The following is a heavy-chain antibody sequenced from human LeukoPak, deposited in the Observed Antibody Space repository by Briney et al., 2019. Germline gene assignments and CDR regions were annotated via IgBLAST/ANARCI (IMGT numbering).Heavy chain of an antibody. CDR2: IYRGDST. J-gene: IGHJ4*02. CDR1: GFTGSSHY. V-gene: IGHV3-66*01. D-gene: IGHD5-24*01. Sequence: PGGSLRLSCVASGFTGSSHYMSWVRQAPGKGLEWVSIIYRGDSTYYADSVKGRFTISRDNSKNTVYLQMNSLRAEDTAVYYCARDIGGTVEVATMNYWGRGTMVTV. CDR3: ARDIGGTVEVATMNY.